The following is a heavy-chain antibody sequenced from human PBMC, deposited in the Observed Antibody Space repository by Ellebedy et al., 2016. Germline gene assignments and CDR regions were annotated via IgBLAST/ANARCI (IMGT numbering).Heavy chain of an antibody. CDR2: IDWDDDK. CDR1: GFSLNTSGMC. D-gene: IGHD5-12*01. J-gene: IGHJ6*02. V-gene: IGHV2-70*11. CDR3: ARAIVAKVPYYYYYGMDV. Sequence: SGPTLVKPTQTLTLTCTFSGFSLNTSGMCVSWIRQPPGKALEWLARIDWDDDKYYRTSLKTRLTISKDTSKNQVVLTMTNMDPVDTATFYCARAIVAKVPYYYYYGMDVWGQGTTVTVPS.